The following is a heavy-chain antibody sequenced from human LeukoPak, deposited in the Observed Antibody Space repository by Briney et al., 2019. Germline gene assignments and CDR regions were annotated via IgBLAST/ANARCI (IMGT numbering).Heavy chain of an antibody. CDR2: ISSSSSTI. D-gene: IGHD3-16*02. CDR1: GFTFSSYS. J-gene: IGHJ6*03. Sequence: PGGSLRLSCAASGFTFSSYSMNWVRQAPGKGLEWVSYISSSSSTIYYADSVKGRFTISRDNAKNSVYLQMNRLRVEDTAVYYCARRSYRGVIGVYYYYYMDVWGKGTPVTVSS. V-gene: IGHV3-48*04. CDR3: ARRSYRGVIGVYYYYYMDV.